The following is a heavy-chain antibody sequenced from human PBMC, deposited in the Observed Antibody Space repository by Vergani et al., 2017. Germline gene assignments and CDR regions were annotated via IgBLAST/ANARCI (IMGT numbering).Heavy chain of an antibody. J-gene: IGHJ4*02. CDR2: IGYDGKKT. Sequence: VQLVESGGGLVKPGGSLRLSCAASGFNFRSFGMHWVRQAPGKGLEWLAHIGYDGKKTDFADSVKGRFIISRDDSKNTLYLQMSSLRVEDTAIYYCAELYGDDGYSPFWGQGTLVTVSS. CDR3: AELYGDDGYSPF. V-gene: IGHV3-33*08. CDR1: GFNFRSFG. D-gene: IGHD5-18*01.